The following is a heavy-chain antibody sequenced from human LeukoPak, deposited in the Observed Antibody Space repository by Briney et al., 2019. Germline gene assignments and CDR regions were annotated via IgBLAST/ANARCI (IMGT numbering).Heavy chain of an antibody. CDR2: INAGNGNT. V-gene: IGHV1-3*01. D-gene: IGHD6-13*01. Sequence: ASVKVSCKASGYTFTSYAMHWVRQAPGQRLEWMGWINAGNGNTKYSQKFQGRVTIIRDTSASTAYMELSSLRSEDTAVYYCARVGAAAGPYYFDYWGQGTLVTVSS. J-gene: IGHJ4*02. CDR1: GYTFTSYA. CDR3: ARVGAAAGPYYFDY.